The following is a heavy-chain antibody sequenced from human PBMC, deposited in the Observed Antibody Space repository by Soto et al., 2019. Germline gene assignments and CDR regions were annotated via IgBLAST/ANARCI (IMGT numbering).Heavy chain of an antibody. V-gene: IGHV5-51*03. CDR2: IYPADSDT. CDR1: GYSFTSYW. Sequence: PGESLKISCKGSGYSFTSYWIGWVRQIPGKGLEWMEIIYPADSDTRYSPSFQGQVTISADKSISTAYLQWSSLKASDTAMYYCARWYEQRDNYDYVWGSIPILGYYYYGMDVCGQGTTVTVSS. D-gene: IGHD3-16*01. CDR3: ARWYEQRDNYDYVWGSIPILGYYYYGMDV. J-gene: IGHJ6*02.